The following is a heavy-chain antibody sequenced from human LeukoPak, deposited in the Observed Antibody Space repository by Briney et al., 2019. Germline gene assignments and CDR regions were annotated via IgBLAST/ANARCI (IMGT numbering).Heavy chain of an antibody. CDR2: IYYSGST. D-gene: IGHD3-10*01. V-gene: IGHV4-39*07. J-gene: IGHJ5*02. CDR1: GGSISSSSYY. Sequence: PSETLSLTCTVSGGSISSSSYYWGWIRQPPGKGLEWIGSIYYSGSTYYNPSLKSRVTISVDTPKNQFSLKLSSVTAADTAVYYCARGRRGVRGVNWFDPWGQGTLVTVSS. CDR3: ARGRRGVRGVNWFDP.